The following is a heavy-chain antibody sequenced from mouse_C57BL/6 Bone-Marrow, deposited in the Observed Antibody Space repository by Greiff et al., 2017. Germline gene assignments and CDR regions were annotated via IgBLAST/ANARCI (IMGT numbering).Heavy chain of an antibody. CDR1: GFTFSSYA. V-gene: IGHV5-4*03. CDR2: ISDGGSYT. Sequence: EVKLEESGGGLVKPGGSLTLSCAASGFTFSSYAMSWVRQTPEKKLEWVATISDGGSYTYYPDNVKGRFTISRDNAKNNLYLQMSHLKSEDTAMYYCAGGDYFDYWGQGTTLTVSS. CDR3: AGGDYFDY. J-gene: IGHJ2*01.